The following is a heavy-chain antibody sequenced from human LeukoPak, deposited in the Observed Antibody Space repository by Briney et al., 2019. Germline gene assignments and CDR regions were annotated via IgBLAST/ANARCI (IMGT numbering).Heavy chain of an antibody. CDR3: ARDMNVYYYDSSGYYSFDY. CDR1: GGSISSGSYY. D-gene: IGHD3-22*01. V-gene: IGHV4-61*02. Sequence: SQTLSLTCTVSGGSISSGSYYWSWIRQPAGKGLEWIGRIYTSGSTTYNPSLKSRVTISVDTSKNQFSLKLSSVTAADTAVYYCARDMNVYYYDSSGYYSFDYWGQGTLVTVSS. CDR2: IYTSGST. J-gene: IGHJ4*02.